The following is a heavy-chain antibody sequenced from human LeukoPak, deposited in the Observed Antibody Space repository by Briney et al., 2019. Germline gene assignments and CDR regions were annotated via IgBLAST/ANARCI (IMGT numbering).Heavy chain of an antibody. Sequence: PGGSLRLSCAASGFTFSSYWMSWVRQAPGKGLEWVAFIRYDGINKYYADSVKGRFTISRDNSKNTLYLQMNSLRAEDTAMYYCAKDASYRFDYWGQGTLVTVSS. J-gene: IGHJ4*02. V-gene: IGHV3-30*02. D-gene: IGHD1-14*01. CDR3: AKDASYRFDY. CDR2: IRYDGINK. CDR1: GFTFSSYW.